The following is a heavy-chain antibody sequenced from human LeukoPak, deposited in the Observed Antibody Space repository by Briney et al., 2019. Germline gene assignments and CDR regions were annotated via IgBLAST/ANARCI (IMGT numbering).Heavy chain of an antibody. CDR3: ARETGVDYVWGSPGYYFDY. CDR2: IYYSGST. CDR1: GGSISSSSYY. V-gene: IGHV4-39*07. D-gene: IGHD3-16*01. Sequence: SETLSLTCTVSGGSISSSSYYWGWIRQPPGKGLEWIGSIYYSGSTYYNPSLKSRVTISVDTSKNQFSLKLSSVTAADTAVYYCARETGVDYVWGSPGYYFDYWGQGTLVTVSS. J-gene: IGHJ4*02.